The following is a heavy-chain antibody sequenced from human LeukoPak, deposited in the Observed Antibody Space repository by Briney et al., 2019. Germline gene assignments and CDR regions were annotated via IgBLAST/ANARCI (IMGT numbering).Heavy chain of an antibody. CDR3: ARDDYYDSSGYFDY. D-gene: IGHD3-22*01. Sequence: GGSLRLSCAASGFTFDDYGMSWVRHAPGKGLEWVSGINWNGGSTGYADSVKGRFTISRDNAKNSLYLQMNSLRAEDTALYYCARDDYYDSSGYFDYWGQGTLVTVSS. V-gene: IGHV3-20*04. CDR2: INWNGGST. J-gene: IGHJ4*02. CDR1: GFTFDDYG.